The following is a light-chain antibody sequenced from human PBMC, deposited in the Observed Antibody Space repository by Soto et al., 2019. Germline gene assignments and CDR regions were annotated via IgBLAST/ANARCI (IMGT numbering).Light chain of an antibody. J-gene: IGKJ1*01. CDR1: QSVSSSY. Sequence: IVMTQSPATLSVSPWEGATVSCRASQSVSSSYLAWYQQKPGQAPRLLIYGASSRATGIPDRFSGSGSGTDFTLTISRLEPEDFAVYYCQQYGSSGTFGQGTKVDIK. CDR3: QQYGSSGT. CDR2: GAS. V-gene: IGKV3-20*01.